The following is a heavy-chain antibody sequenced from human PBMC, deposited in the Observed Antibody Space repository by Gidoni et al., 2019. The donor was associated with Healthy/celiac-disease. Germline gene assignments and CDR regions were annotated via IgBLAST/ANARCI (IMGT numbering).Heavy chain of an antibody. CDR1: GFTFSSYS. D-gene: IGHD3-3*01. J-gene: IGHJ5*02. CDR3: ARSPSGWVNWFDP. Sequence: EVQLVESGGGLVKPGGSLRLSCAASGFTFSSYSMNWVRQAPGKGLEWVSSISSSSSYIDYADSVKGRFTISRDNAKNSLYLQMNSLRAEDTAVYYCARSPSGWVNWFDPWGQGTLVTVSS. CDR2: ISSSSSYI. V-gene: IGHV3-21*01.